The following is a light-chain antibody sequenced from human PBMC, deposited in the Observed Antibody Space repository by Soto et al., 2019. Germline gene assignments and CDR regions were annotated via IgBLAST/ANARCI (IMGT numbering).Light chain of an antibody. J-gene: IGKJ2*01. CDR3: QKYNSAPPYT. Sequence: DIQMTQSPSSLSASVGDRVTITCRASKGISNYLARYQQKPGKVPKLLIYAASTLQSGVPSRFSGSGSGTDFTLTISSLQPEDVATYYCQKYNSAPPYTFGQGTKLEIK. CDR2: AAS. V-gene: IGKV1-27*01. CDR1: KGISNY.